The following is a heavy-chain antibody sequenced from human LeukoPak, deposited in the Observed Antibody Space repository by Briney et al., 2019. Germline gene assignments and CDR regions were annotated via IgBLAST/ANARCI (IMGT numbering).Heavy chain of an antibody. CDR2: ISYDGSNK. CDR3: ARDRILWFGEPLYGMDV. J-gene: IGHJ6*04. D-gene: IGHD3-10*01. V-gene: IGHV3-30*04. Sequence: GGSLRLSCAASGFTFSSYAMHWVRQAPGKGLEWVAAISYDGSNKYYADSVKGRFTISRDNSKNTLYLQMNSLRAEDTAVYYCARDRILWFGEPLYGMDVWGKGTTVTVSS. CDR1: GFTFSSYA.